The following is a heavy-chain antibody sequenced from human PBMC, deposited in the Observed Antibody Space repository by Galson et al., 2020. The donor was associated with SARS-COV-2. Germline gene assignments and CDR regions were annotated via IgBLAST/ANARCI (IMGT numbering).Heavy chain of an antibody. CDR2: INLDGSEK. Sequence: RLSCAASGFTFRNHWMSWVRQAPGKGLEWVAHINLDGSEKYYVDSVKGRFTISRDNPKNSVYLEINSLRVDDTAVYYCARGHYGRDYWGQGTLVTVSS. D-gene: IGHD4-17*01. V-gene: IGHV3-7*04. J-gene: IGHJ4*02. CDR3: ARGHYGRDY. CDR1: GFTFRNHW.